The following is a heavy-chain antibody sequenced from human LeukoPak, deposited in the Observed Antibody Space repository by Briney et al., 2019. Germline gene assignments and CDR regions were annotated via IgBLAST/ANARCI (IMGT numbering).Heavy chain of an antibody. V-gene: IGHV1-69*13. CDR1: GGTFSSYA. Sequence: GASVKASCKASGGTFSSYAISWVRQAPGQGLEWMGGIIPIFGTANYAQRFQGRVTITADESTSTAYMELSSLRSEDTAVYYCARVAGIPAATNWFDPWGQGTLVTVSS. CDR2: IIPIFGTA. D-gene: IGHD2-2*01. CDR3: ARVAGIPAATNWFDP. J-gene: IGHJ5*02.